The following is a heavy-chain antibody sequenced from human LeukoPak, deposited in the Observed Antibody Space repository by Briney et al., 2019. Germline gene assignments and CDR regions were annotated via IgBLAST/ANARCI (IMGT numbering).Heavy chain of an antibody. D-gene: IGHD3-22*01. CDR2: INADSSTI. CDR3: VRDNSRGQSLGVIY. J-gene: IGHJ4*02. V-gene: IGHV3-48*01. CDR1: GFTFSTYN. Sequence: GGSLRLSCAASGFTFSTYNMNWVRQAPGKGLEWISYINADSSTIQYADSVRGRFTTSRDNAKTSLYLQMNSLRAEDTAVYYCVRDNSRGQSLGVIYWGQGSLVTVSS.